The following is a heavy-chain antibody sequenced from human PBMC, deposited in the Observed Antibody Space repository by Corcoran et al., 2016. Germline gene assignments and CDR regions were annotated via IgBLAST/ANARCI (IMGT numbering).Heavy chain of an antibody. CDR3: ARGKAYRWELTRARFDY. J-gene: IGHJ4*02. V-gene: IGHV4-34*01. CDR2: INHSGST. D-gene: IGHD1-26*01. CDR1: GGSFSGYY. Sequence: QVQLQQGGAGLLKPSETLSLTCAVYGGSFSGYYWSWIRQPPGKGLEWIGEINHSGSTNYNPSLKSRVTISVDTSKNQFSLKLSSVTAADTAVYYCARGKAYRWELTRARFDYWGQGTLVTVSS.